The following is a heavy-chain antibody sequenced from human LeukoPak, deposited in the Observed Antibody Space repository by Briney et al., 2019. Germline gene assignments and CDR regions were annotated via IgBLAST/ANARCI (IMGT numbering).Heavy chain of an antibody. J-gene: IGHJ4*02. CDR2: ITSSGTT. Sequence: GGSLRLSCAASGFTFSDYSMNWVRQAPGKGLEWVSAITSSGTTYYADSVKGRFTISRDNSKNTLYLQMNSLRAEDTAVYYCAKGTAMAKSGESYWGQGTLVTVSS. V-gene: IGHV3-23*01. CDR1: GFTFSDYS. D-gene: IGHD5-18*01. CDR3: AKGTAMAKSGESY.